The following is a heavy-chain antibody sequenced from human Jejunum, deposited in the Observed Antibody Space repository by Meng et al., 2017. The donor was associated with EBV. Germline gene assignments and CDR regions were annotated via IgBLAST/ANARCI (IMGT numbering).Heavy chain of an antibody. CDR1: GFDFTNAW. J-gene: IGHJ3*02. Sequence: EVQRVEYGGAFVKPGGFLRLACAGSGFDFTNAWMTWVRQAPGKGLEWVGRIKSKTAGGTIDYAAPVKGRFTISRDDSKKMVYLQMNSLRTEDTALYYCLGAFDIWGQGTMVTVSS. V-gene: IGHV3-15*02. CDR3: LGAFDI. CDR2: IKSKTAGGTI.